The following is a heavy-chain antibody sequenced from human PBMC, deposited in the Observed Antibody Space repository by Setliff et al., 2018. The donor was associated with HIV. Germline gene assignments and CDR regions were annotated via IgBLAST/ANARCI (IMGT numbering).Heavy chain of an antibody. J-gene: IGHJ4*02. Sequence: ASVKVSCKASGYTFTGHYMHWVRQAPGQGLQWMGWIDPHTGGPQYSQKFQGRVTMTGDTSTNTLYMELSSLRPEDTAVYYCARGWEGGMDYWGQGTLVTVSS. CDR1: GYTFTGHY. CDR2: IDPHTGGP. D-gene: IGHD1-26*01. V-gene: IGHV1-2*02. CDR3: ARGWEGGMDY.